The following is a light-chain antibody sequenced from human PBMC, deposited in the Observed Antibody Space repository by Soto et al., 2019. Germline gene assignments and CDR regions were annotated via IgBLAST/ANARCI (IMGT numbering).Light chain of an antibody. Sequence: QSALTQPASVSGSPGQSITISCTGTSSDVGGYNYVSWYHQHPGKAPKLMIYEVSNRPSGVSNRFSGSKSGNTASLTISGLQAEVEADYYCSSYTSINTWVFGGGTQLTVL. CDR1: SSDVGGYNY. V-gene: IGLV2-14*01. J-gene: IGLJ3*02. CDR3: SSYTSINTWV. CDR2: EVS.